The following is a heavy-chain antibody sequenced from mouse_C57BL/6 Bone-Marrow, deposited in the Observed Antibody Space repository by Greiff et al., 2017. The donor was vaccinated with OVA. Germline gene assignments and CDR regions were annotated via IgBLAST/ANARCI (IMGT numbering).Heavy chain of an antibody. V-gene: IGHV5-6*02. CDR2: ISSGGSYT. J-gene: IGHJ2*01. Sequence: EVKLEESGGDLVKPGGSLKLSCAASGFTFSSYGMSWVRQTPDKRLEWVATISSGGSYTYYPDSVKGRFTISRDNAKNTLYLQMSSLKSEDTAMYYCARFYDGYYVDYWGQGTTLTVSS. D-gene: IGHD2-3*01. CDR3: ARFYDGYYVDY. CDR1: GFTFSSYG.